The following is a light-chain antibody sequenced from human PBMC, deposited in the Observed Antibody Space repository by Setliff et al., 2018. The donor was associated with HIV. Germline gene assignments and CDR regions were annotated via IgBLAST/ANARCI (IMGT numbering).Light chain of an antibody. J-gene: IGKJ4*01. CDR3: QQYYSSPPVT. Sequence: DIVMTQSPDSLAVSLGERATIHCKSSQSVLYSSDNKNYLAWYQQKPGQPPKLLIYWASTRDSGVPDRFSGSGSGTDFTLTISNLQAEDVAVYFCQQYYSSPPVTFGGGTKV. CDR1: QSVLYSSDNKNY. V-gene: IGKV4-1*01. CDR2: WAS.